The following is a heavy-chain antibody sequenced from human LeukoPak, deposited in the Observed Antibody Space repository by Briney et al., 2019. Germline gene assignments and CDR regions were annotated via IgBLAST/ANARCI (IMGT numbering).Heavy chain of an antibody. V-gene: IGHV3-9*01. D-gene: IGHD4-17*01. Sequence: GGSLRLSCAASGFTFDDYAMHWVRQAPGKGLEWVSGISWNSGSIGYADSVKGRFTISRDNAKNSLYLQMSSLRAEDTALYYCAKDGQPTVTTVDYWGQGTLVTVSS. CDR3: AKDGQPTVTTVDY. CDR1: GFTFDDYA. CDR2: ISWNSGSI. J-gene: IGHJ4*02.